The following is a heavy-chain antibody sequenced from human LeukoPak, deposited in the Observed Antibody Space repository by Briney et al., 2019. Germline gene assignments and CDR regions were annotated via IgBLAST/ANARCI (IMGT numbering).Heavy chain of an antibody. Sequence: SETLSLTCTVSNGSISSSSYYWGWIRQPPGEGLEWIGSVYYSGSSHYNPSLKSRVTISVDTSKTQFSLKLSSVTAADTAVYYCARTLSYYYYYYMDVWGKGTTVTVSS. CDR2: VYYSGSS. CDR1: NGSISSSSYY. CDR3: ARTLSYYYYYYMDV. V-gene: IGHV4-39*07. J-gene: IGHJ6*03.